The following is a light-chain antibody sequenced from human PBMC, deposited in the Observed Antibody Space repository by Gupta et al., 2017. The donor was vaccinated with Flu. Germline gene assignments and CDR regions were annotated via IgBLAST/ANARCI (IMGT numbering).Light chain of an antibody. CDR2: KAS. CDR3: QQYKSYPYT. J-gene: IGKJ2*01. Sequence: PSTLSASVGDRVTITCRASQNINTWLAWYQQKLGKAPRLLIYKASSLGSGVPSRFSGSGSGTEFTLTINNLQPDDFATFYCQQYKSYPYTFGQGTXLEIK. CDR1: QNINTW. V-gene: IGKV1-5*03.